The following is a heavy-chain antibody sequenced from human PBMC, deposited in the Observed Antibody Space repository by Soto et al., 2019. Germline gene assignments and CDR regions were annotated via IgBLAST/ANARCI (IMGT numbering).Heavy chain of an antibody. Sequence: QVQLVESGGGVVQPGTSLRLSCAASGFTFSIYGIHWVRQAPGKGLEWVGVISYDGSTKYYADYVKGRFTISRDNSKNSVYLQMNSLTCEDMALYYCARGPQYYFDGTGPADGWGQGTLVTVSS. D-gene: IGHD3-22*01. CDR3: ARGPQYYFDGTGPADG. CDR1: GFTFSIYG. V-gene: IGHV3-30*03. J-gene: IGHJ4*02. CDR2: ISYDGSTK.